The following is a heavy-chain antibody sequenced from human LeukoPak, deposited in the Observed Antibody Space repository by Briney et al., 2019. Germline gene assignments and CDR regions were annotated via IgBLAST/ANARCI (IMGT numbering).Heavy chain of an antibody. Sequence: GGSLRLSCAASGFTFSSYEMNWVRQAPGKGLEWVSYISSSGSTIYYADSVKGRFTISRDNSKNTLYLQMNSLRAEDTAVYYCARARRDFWGDPFDYWGLGTLVTVSS. V-gene: IGHV3-48*03. CDR2: ISSSGSTI. D-gene: IGHD3-3*01. CDR1: GFTFSSYE. CDR3: ARARRDFWGDPFDY. J-gene: IGHJ4*02.